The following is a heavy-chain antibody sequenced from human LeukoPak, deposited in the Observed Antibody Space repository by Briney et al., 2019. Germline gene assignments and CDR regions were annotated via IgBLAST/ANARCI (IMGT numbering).Heavy chain of an antibody. CDR2: IKQDGSEK. D-gene: IGHD3-10*01. Sequence: GGSLRLSCAASGFTFSSYWMSWVRQAPGKGLEWVANIKQDGSEKYYVDSVKGRFTISRDNAKNSLYLQMKALRDEDTATYYCAKRGPIYSSTPGNYFDYWGQGTLVTVSS. CDR1: GFTFSSYW. V-gene: IGHV3-7*03. J-gene: IGHJ4*02. CDR3: AKRGPIYSSTPGNYFDY.